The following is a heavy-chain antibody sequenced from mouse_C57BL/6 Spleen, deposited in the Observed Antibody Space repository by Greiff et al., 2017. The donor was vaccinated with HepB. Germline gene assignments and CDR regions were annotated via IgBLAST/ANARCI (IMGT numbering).Heavy chain of an antibody. D-gene: IGHD2-4*01. CDR1: VYTFTSYW. Sequence: QVQLQQSGAELVKPGASVKMSCKASVYTFTSYWITWVKQRPGQGLEWIGDIYPGSGSTNYNEKFKSKATLTVDTSSSTAYMQLSSLTSEDSAVYYCARGGLRGRYYAMDYWGQGTSVTVSS. CDR2: IYPGSGST. V-gene: IGHV1-55*01. CDR3: ARGGLRGRYYAMDY. J-gene: IGHJ4*01.